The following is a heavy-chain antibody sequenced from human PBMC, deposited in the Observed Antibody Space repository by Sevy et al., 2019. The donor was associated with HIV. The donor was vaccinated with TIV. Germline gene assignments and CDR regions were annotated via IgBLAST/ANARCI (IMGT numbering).Heavy chain of an antibody. CDR1: GVTFNSYA. Sequence: ASVKVSCKASGVTFNSYAFHWVRQAPGQGLEWMGGIIPMFGTTDYAQKFQGRVTISADESTSTVYMEQSSLRSEDTAEYYCTRGVTKIIGGGYYFDYWGQGTLVTVSS. J-gene: IGHJ4*02. D-gene: IGHD3-22*01. CDR2: IIPMFGTT. CDR3: TRGVTKIIGGGYYFDY. V-gene: IGHV1-69*13.